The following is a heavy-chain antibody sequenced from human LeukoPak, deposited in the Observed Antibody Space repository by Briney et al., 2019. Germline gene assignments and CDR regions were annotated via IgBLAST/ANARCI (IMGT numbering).Heavy chain of an antibody. CDR1: GHSISSGYY. CDR3: ARGMVRGVIVDY. D-gene: IGHD3-10*01. Sequence: SETLSLTCTVSGHSISSGYYWGWIRQPPGKGVEWIGSIYHSGGTYYNLSLKRRVTISVDTSKNQFSLKLSSVTAADTAVYYCARGMVRGVIVDYWGQGTLVTVSS. J-gene: IGHJ4*02. CDR2: IYHSGGT. V-gene: IGHV4-38-2*02.